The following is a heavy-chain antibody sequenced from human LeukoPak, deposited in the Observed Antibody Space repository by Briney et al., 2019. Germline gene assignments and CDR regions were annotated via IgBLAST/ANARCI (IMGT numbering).Heavy chain of an antibody. D-gene: IGHD6-13*01. V-gene: IGHV3-23*01. J-gene: IGHJ4*02. CDR2: ISGSGGST. CDR3: AKAAYSSSWYDY. CDR1: GLTFSGYD. Sequence: PGGSLRLSCAASGLTFSGYDMHWVRQAPGKGLEWVSAISGSGGSTYYADSVKGRFTISRDNSKNTLYLQMNSLRAEDTAVYYCAKAAYSSSWYDYWGQGTLVTVSS.